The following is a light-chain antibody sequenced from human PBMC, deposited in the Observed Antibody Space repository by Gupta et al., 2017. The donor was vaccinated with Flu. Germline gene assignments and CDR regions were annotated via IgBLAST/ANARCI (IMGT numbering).Light chain of an antibody. Sequence: ERATLSCRASQTVSSSYLAWYQQKPGQAPRLLIYGASGRATGIPDRFSGSGSGTDFTLTISRLEPEDFAVYYCQHYGAFVFSFGPGTKVDVK. CDR2: GAS. CDR1: QTVSSSY. J-gene: IGKJ3*01. V-gene: IGKV3-20*01. CDR3: QHYGAFVFS.